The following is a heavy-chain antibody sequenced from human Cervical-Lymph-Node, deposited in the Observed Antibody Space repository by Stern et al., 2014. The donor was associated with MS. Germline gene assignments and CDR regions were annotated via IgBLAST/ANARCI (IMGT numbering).Heavy chain of an antibody. V-gene: IGHV4-31*03. J-gene: IGHJ4*02. Sequence: MQLVESGPGLVKPSQTLSLTCTVSGGAVSSGDRYWSWIRQHPEKGLGWIGYIPYSGNTYYNPSLESRVTISMDRSKNQFSLKLRSVTAADTAVYYCARVTEFLRFFYPDYWGQGIRVTVSS. CDR2: IPYSGNT. D-gene: IGHD3-3*01. CDR1: GGAVSSGDRY. CDR3: ARVTEFLRFFYPDY.